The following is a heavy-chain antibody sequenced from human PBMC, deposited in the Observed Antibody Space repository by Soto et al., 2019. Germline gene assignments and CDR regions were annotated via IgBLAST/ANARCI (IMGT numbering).Heavy chain of an antibody. J-gene: IGHJ4*02. CDR1: GFTFGSSG. CDR3: AKGSGWYPYFDY. D-gene: IGHD6-19*01. V-gene: IGHV3-23*01. CDR2: ISGSVTDT. Sequence: EVQLLESGGGLVQSGGSLRLSCAASGFTFGSSGMSWVRQAPGKGLEWVSSISGSVTDTYYADSVKGRFTISRDNSRNTLYLQMNSLRAEDTAVYYCAKGSGWYPYFDYWGQGILVTVFS.